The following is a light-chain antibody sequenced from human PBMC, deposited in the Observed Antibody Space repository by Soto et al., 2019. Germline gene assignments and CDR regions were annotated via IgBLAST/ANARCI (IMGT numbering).Light chain of an antibody. Sequence: EIMMTQSPGTLSASPGARATLSCRASQSVSSNLAWYQQKPGQAPRLLIYAVSTRATGIPARFSGSGSGTEFTLTISSLQSEDFAVDYCQQYNKWPLTFGQGTKVEIK. J-gene: IGKJ1*01. CDR3: QQYNKWPLT. CDR2: AVS. V-gene: IGKV3-15*01. CDR1: QSVSSN.